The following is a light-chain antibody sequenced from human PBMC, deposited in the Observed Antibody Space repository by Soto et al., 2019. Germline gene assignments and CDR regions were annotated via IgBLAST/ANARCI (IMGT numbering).Light chain of an antibody. CDR3: QQYNIYPLT. V-gene: IGKV1D-16*01. J-gene: IGKJ4*01. CDR2: AAS. Sequence: DVQMTQSPSSLSASVGDRVTITCRASQDINSYLAWYQQKPGNAPKSLIYAASSLQTGVPSRFRGSESGTDFTLTISNLQPEDSATYYCQQYNIYPLTFGGGTKVEIK. CDR1: QDINSY.